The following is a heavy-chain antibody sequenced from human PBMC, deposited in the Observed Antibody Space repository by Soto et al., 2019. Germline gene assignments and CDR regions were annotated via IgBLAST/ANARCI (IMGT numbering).Heavy chain of an antibody. J-gene: IGHJ4*02. CDR1: GFTVSSNY. D-gene: IGHD4-17*01. Sequence: EVQLVETGGGLIQPGGSLRLSCAASGFTVSSNYMSWVRQAPGKGLEWVSVIYSGGSTYYADSVKGRFTISRDNSKNTLYLQMNSLRAEDTAVYYCATVQPSVGYGDGSQKDHWGQGTLVTVSS. CDR2: IYSGGST. CDR3: ATVQPSVGYGDGSQKDH. V-gene: IGHV3-53*02.